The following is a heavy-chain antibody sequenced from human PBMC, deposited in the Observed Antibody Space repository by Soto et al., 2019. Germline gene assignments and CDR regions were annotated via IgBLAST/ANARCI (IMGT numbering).Heavy chain of an antibody. CDR3: ASGQYSYGSNYYYYYYYMDV. V-gene: IGHV1-69*02. CDR2: IIPILGIA. D-gene: IGHD5-18*01. Sequence: ASVKVSCKASGGTFSSYTISWVRQAPGQGLEWMGRIIPILGIANYAQKFQGRVTITADKSTSTAYMELSSLRSEDTAVYYCASGQYSYGSNYYYYYYYMDVWGKGTTVTVSS. CDR1: GGTFSSYT. J-gene: IGHJ6*03.